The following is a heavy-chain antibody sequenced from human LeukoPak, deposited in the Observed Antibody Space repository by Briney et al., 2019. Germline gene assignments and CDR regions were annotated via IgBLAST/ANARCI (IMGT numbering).Heavy chain of an antibody. D-gene: IGHD6-13*01. Sequence: GGSLRLSCAASGFTFSSYGMHWIRQAPGKGLEWVSVIWYDGSDKYYGDSVKGRFTISRDNSKNTLYLQMNSLRAEDTAVYYCASFSSSWYRFENWGQGTLVTVSS. CDR1: GFTFSSYG. CDR3: ASFSSSWYRFEN. J-gene: IGHJ4*02. CDR2: IWYDGSDK. V-gene: IGHV3-33*01.